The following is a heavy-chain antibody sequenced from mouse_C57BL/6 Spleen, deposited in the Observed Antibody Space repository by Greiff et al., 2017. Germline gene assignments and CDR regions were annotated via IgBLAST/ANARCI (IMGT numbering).Heavy chain of an antibody. J-gene: IGHJ4*01. CDR2: ISDGGSYT. V-gene: IGHV5-4*01. CDR1: GFTFSSYA. Sequence: EVQRVESGGGLVKPGGSLKLSCAASGFTFSSYAMSWVRQTPEKRLEWVATISDGGSYTYYPDNVKGRFTISRDNAKNNLYLQMSHLKSEDTAMYYCARAYYGSSYDAMDYWGQGTSVTVSS. D-gene: IGHD1-1*01. CDR3: ARAYYGSSYDAMDY.